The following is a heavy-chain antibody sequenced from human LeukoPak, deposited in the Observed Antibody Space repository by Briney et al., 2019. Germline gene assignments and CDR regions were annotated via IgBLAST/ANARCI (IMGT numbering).Heavy chain of an antibody. Sequence: GPSVKVSCKAAGYTFTGYYMNWVRQAPGQGLEWMGWINPNSGGKNYAQKFQGRVTMTRDTSISTAYMELSRLRSDDTAMYYCAKPKNYYDIGFDYWGQGTLVTVSS. V-gene: IGHV1-2*02. CDR3: AKPKNYYDIGFDY. J-gene: IGHJ4*02. CDR1: GYTFTGYY. CDR2: INPNSGGK. D-gene: IGHD3-22*01.